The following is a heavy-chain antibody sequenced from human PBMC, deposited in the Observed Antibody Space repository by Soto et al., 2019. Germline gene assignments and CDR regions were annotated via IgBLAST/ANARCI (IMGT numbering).Heavy chain of an antibody. D-gene: IGHD3-3*01. CDR1: GYXFAGYS. V-gene: IGHV5-51*01. J-gene: IGHJ4*02. CDR3: ARGGVSTRTFDY. Sequence: EXLKISCKGSGYXFAGYSLAWVRHMPGKGLELMGIIYPSDSDTRYRPSFQGQVTISADKSISSAYLQWSSLRASDTAMYYCARGGVSTRTFDYWGRGTPGTVS. CDR2: IYPSDSDT.